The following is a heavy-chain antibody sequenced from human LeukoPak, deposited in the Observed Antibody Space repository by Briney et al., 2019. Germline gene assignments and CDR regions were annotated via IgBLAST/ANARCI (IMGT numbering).Heavy chain of an antibody. D-gene: IGHD6-6*01. J-gene: IGHJ4*02. CDR1: GFTFRSYA. V-gene: IGHV3-23*01. CDR3: SNWVEGARPSLDY. CDR2: ISNSGRNT. Sequence: GGSLRLSCSASGFTFRSYAMAWVRQAPATGLGWVSAISNSGRNTYYADSVKGRFTISRDNSKNTLYLEMNSLRAEDTAVYYCSNWVEGARPSLDYWGQGALVSDSS.